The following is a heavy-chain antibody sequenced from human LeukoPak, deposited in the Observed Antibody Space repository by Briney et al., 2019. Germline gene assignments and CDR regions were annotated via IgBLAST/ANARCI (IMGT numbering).Heavy chain of an antibody. Sequence: HPGRSLRLSCAASGFTFSSYAMHWVRQAPGKGLEWVAVISYDGSNKYYADSVKGRFTISRDNSKNTLYLQMNSLRAEDTAVYYCARELFYGSRDWGQGTLVTVSS. CDR1: GFTFSSYA. CDR3: ARELFYGSRD. CDR2: ISYDGSNK. D-gene: IGHD3-9*01. J-gene: IGHJ4*02. V-gene: IGHV3-30-3*01.